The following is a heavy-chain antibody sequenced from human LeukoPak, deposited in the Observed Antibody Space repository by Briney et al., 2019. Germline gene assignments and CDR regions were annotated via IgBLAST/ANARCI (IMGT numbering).Heavy chain of an antibody. CDR1: GFTFSSYS. Sequence: GGSLRLSCAASGFTFSSYSMNWVRQAPGKGLEWVSSISSSSSYIYYADSVKGRFTISRDNAKNSLYLQMNSLRAEDTAVYYCARDDGIHPSFGGVIVCPPDYWGQGTLVTVSS. V-gene: IGHV3-21*01. CDR3: ARDDGIHPSFGGVIVCPPDY. D-gene: IGHD3-16*02. CDR2: ISSSSSYI. J-gene: IGHJ4*02.